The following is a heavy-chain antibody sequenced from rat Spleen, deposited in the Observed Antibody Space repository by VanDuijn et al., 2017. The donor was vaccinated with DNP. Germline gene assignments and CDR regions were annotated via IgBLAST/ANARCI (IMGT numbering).Heavy chain of an antibody. CDR2: IWKHGAT. D-gene: IGHD4-3*01. V-gene: IGHV2-41*01. CDR1: GFLLTSYG. J-gene: IGHJ4*01. CDR3: ARDLIIRDTTSAMDA. Sequence: QVQLKESGPGLVQPSQTLSLTCTVSGFLLTSYGVSWVRQPPGKGLEWMGVIWKHGATRYNSALKSRLSFSKATSKSQVFLKLNSLQTEDTATYYCARDLIIRDTTSAMDAWGQGTSVTVSS.